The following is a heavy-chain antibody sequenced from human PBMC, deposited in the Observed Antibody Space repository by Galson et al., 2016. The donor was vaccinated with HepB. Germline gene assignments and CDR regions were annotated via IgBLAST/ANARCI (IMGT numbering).Heavy chain of an antibody. J-gene: IGHJ3*02. CDR3: ARHESGAFDI. CDR1: GFTFSSFA. V-gene: IGHV3-23*01. CDR2: ISRSGSIP. Sequence: LRLSCAASGFTFSSFAMSWVRQAPGQGLEWVSSISRSGSIPYYAESMKGRFTISRDNSKSTLYLQVNSLRADDTATYFCARHESGAFDIWGQGTMVTVSS.